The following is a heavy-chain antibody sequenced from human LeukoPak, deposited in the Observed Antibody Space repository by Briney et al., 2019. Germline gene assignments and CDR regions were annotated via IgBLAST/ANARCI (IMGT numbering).Heavy chain of an antibody. D-gene: IGHD4-17*01. J-gene: IGHJ5*02. CDR1: GHTFYRFP. CDR2: IIGVFDMT. V-gene: IGHV1-69*04. Sequence: SVKLSCNASGHTFYRFPNNWVRLAPAPGHELMWMIIGVFDMTHYATDFQGRITMTADTSTTTVYMGLRSLKSEDTAVYFCAKGPNDYGDFVYLWGQGTRVTVSS. CDR3: AKGPNDYGDFVYL.